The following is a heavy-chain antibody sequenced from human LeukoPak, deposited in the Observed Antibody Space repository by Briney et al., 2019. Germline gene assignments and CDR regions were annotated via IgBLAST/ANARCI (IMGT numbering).Heavy chain of an antibody. J-gene: IGHJ4*02. CDR3: ARRDGDNDRGFDY. CDR1: GFTLSSYA. V-gene: IGHV3-64*04. Sequence: GGSLRLSCSASGFTLSSYAMHWVRQAPGKGLEYVSAISSNGGSTYYADSVKGRFTISRDNSKNTLYLQMNSLRAEDTAVYYCARRDGDNDRGFDYWGQGTLVTVSS. D-gene: IGHD4-17*01. CDR2: ISSNGGST.